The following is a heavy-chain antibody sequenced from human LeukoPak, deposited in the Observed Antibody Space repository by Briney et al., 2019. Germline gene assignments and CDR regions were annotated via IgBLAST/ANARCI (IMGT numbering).Heavy chain of an antibody. CDR3: ARAPTPDYFDY. CDR2: IYSGGST. J-gene: IGHJ4*02. V-gene: IGHV3-66*01. Sequence: GGSLRLSCAASGFTVSSNYMGWVRQAPGKGLEWVSVIYSGGSTYYADSVKGRFTISRDNSKNTLYLQMNSLRAEDTAVYYCARAPTPDYFDYWGQGTLVTVSS. CDR1: GFTVSSNY.